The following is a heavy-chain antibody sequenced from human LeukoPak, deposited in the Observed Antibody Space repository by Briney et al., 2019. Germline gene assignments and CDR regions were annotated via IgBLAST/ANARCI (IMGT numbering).Heavy chain of an antibody. J-gene: IGHJ2*01. Sequence: PGGSLRLSCAASGFTFSSYSMNWVRQAPGKGLEWISYSSSSSSSIYYADSVEGRFTISRDNAKNSLYLQMNSLRVEDTAVYYCARGGGNYYWYFDLWGRGTLVTVSS. D-gene: IGHD1-26*01. CDR2: SSSSSSSI. CDR3: ARGGGNYYWYFDL. V-gene: IGHV3-48*04. CDR1: GFTFSSYS.